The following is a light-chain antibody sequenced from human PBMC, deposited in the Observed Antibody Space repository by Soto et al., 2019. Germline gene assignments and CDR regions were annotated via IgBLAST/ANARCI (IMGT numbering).Light chain of an antibody. CDR1: QSVISNY. CDR2: GVS. J-gene: IGKJ4*01. V-gene: IGKV3-20*01. CDR3: QQYFTSPLT. Sequence: EVVLTQSPGTLSLSPGERATISCRASQSVISNYLAWYQQKPGQAPRLLIYGVSTSATGIPDRFSGSGSGTGFSLTISRLEPEDFAMYYCQQYFTSPLTFGGGTKVDIK.